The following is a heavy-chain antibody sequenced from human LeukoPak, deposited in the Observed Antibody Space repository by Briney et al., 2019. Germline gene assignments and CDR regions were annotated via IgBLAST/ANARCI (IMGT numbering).Heavy chain of an antibody. V-gene: IGHV3-30-3*01. CDR1: GFTFSSYA. CDR2: ISYDGSNK. J-gene: IGHJ4*02. Sequence: GGSLRLSCAASGFTFSSYAMHWVRQAPGKGLEWVAVISYDGSNKYYADSVKGRFTISSDNSKNTLYLQMNSLRAEDTAVYYCARPQQQLVYYFDYWGQGTLVTVSS. CDR3: ARPQQQLVYYFDY. D-gene: IGHD6-13*01.